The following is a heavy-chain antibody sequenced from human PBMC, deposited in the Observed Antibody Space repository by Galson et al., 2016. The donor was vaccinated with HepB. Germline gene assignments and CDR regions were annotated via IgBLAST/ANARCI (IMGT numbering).Heavy chain of an antibody. V-gene: IGHV3-13*01. CDR3: AREMDGSSGWYCAAYLGLGGMDV. Sequence: SLRLSCAASGYIFSDYDMHWVRQVTGKSLEWVSAIDSAGDTFYPGSVKGRFTISRANSKNTVYLQMNSLRAEDTALYYCAREMDGSSGWYCAAYLGLGGMDVWGQGTTVTVSS. CDR2: IDSAGDT. J-gene: IGHJ6*02. CDR1: GYIFSDYD. D-gene: IGHD6-19*01.